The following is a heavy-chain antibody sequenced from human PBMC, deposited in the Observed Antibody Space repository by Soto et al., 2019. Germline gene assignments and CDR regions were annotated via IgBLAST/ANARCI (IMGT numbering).Heavy chain of an antibody. Sequence: GSVKVSCKASGYPFTSYGISLVRQAPGQGLAWIGWISGYNGDTNYAQKFQGRVTLTTDTSTSTAYLEVMTLRSYDTAVYYCAREGSYHDFDYWGLGTLVTVSS. D-gene: IGHD3-22*01. CDR3: AREGSYHDFDY. CDR1: GYPFTSYG. V-gene: IGHV1-18*01. CDR2: ISGYNGDT. J-gene: IGHJ4*02.